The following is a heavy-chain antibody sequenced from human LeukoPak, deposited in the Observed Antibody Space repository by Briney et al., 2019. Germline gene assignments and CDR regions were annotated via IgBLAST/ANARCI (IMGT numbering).Heavy chain of an antibody. CDR2: ISGSGGST. CDR3: AKDPPWDYYASGSLYFDY. CDR1: GFTFSSYA. Sequence: PGGSLRLSCPASGFTFSSYAMSWVRQAPGKGLEWVSAISGSGGSTYYADSVKGRFTISRDNSKNTLYLQMNSLRAEDTAVYYCAKDPPWDYYASGSLYFDYWGQGTLVTVSS. J-gene: IGHJ4*02. D-gene: IGHD3-10*01. V-gene: IGHV3-23*01.